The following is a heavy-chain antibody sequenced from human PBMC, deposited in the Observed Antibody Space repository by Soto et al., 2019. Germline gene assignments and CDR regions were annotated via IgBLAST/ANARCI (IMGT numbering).Heavy chain of an antibody. CDR1: GGSISNSF. V-gene: IGHV4-59*01. Sequence: QVQLQESGPGLVKPSETLSLTCTLSGGSISNSFWGWIRQSPGKGLEWIGNILYSGTTNYNPSLKSRVTISLDTSTKQFSLNLNSMSAADTGVYFCARAIGLNYGRGTLDVWGQGTTVTVSS. J-gene: IGHJ6*02. D-gene: IGHD3-10*02. CDR3: ARAIGLNYGRGTLDV. CDR2: ILYSGTT.